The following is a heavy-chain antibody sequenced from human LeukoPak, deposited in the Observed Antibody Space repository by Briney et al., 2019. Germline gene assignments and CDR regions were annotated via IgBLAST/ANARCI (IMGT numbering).Heavy chain of an antibody. V-gene: IGHV1-18*01. Sequence: GASVKVSCKALGYTFMSYGINWVRQAPGQGLEWMGWISTYDGNTNYAQKFQGRVTMTTDTSTSTAYMELRSLRFDDTGVYYCARPYRISWYYPAGVWGQGTPVTVS. CDR3: ARPYRISWYYPAGV. J-gene: IGHJ4*02. CDR2: ISTYDGNT. D-gene: IGHD6-13*01. CDR1: GYTFMSYG.